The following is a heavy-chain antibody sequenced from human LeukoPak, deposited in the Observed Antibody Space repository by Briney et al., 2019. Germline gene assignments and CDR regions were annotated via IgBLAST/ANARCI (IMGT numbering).Heavy chain of an antibody. J-gene: IGHJ4*02. D-gene: IGHD6-13*01. V-gene: IGHV4-59*01. Sequence: SETLSLTCTVSGGSISNYYWSWIRQPPGKGLEWIGYIYYSGSTNYNSSLKSRVTISVDTSKNQFSLKLSSVTAADTAVYYCARDVEGSSCFDYWGQGTLVTVSS. CDR2: IYYSGST. CDR3: ARDVEGSSCFDY. CDR1: GGSISNYY.